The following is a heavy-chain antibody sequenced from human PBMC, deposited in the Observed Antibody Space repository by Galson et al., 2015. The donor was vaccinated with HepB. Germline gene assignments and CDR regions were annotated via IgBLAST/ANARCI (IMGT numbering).Heavy chain of an antibody. CDR2: MSSSTNYI. Sequence: SLRLSCAASGSILSSYSMNWVRQAPGKGLEWVSSMSSSTNYIYYADSVKGRFTVSIDNAKNSLFLQMNSLRAKDTAVYYCATNTPAAVMRASGMDVWGQGTAVTVSS. D-gene: IGHD2-2*01. V-gene: IGHV3-21*01. CDR1: GSILSSYS. CDR3: ATNTPAAVMRASGMDV. J-gene: IGHJ6*02.